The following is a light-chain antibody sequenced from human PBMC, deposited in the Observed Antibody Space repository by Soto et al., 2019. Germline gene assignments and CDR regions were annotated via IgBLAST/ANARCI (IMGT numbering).Light chain of an antibody. CDR3: QQFGAGSPWT. CDR1: QSISTW. J-gene: IGKJ1*01. Sequence: DIQVTQSPSTLSASVGDRVTITCRASQSISTWLAWFQQKPGKAPKVLISKASTLESGVPSRFSGDGSGTEFTLTISSLQTDDSATYYCQQFGAGSPWTFGQGTKEEIK. V-gene: IGKV1-5*03. CDR2: KAS.